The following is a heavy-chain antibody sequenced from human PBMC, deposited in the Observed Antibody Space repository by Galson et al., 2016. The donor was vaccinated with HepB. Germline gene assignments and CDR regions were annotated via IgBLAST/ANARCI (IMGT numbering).Heavy chain of an antibody. Sequence: SLRLSCAASGFTFSSYSMNWVRQAPGKGLEWIAYIYVLGDTIYYSDSVKGRFTISRDNAKNSLYLQMNSLRDEDTAIYYCVREADYSSGVFDYWGQGILVTVSS. J-gene: IGHJ4*02. V-gene: IGHV3-48*02. CDR3: VREADYSSGVFDY. CDR2: IYVLGDTI. CDR1: GFTFSSYS. D-gene: IGHD6-19*01.